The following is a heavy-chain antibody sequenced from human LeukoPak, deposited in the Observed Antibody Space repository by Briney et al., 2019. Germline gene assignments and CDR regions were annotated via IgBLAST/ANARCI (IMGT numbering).Heavy chain of an antibody. CDR1: GGSISSGIYY. CDR2: VF. J-gene: IGHJ4*02. CDR3: AAGFDY. Sequence: PSETLSLTCAVSGGSISSGIYYWGWIRQPPGKGLEWIGSVFYNPSLESRVTISVDTSKNQFSLQLSSLTAADTAMYYCAAGFDYWGQGTLVTVSS. V-gene: IGHV4-39*01.